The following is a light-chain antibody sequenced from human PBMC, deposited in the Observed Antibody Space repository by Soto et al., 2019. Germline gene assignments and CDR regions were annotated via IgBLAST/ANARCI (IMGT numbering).Light chain of an antibody. CDR2: GAS. CDR3: QQDYSFPWT. Sequence: EIVMTQSPATLSLSPGERATLSCRASQSVSSSYLSWYQQKPGQAPRLLIYGASTRATGIPARFSGSGSGTDFTLTISSLQPEDFAVYYCQQDYSFPWTFGQGTKVE. J-gene: IGKJ1*01. CDR1: QSVSSSY. V-gene: IGKV3D-7*01.